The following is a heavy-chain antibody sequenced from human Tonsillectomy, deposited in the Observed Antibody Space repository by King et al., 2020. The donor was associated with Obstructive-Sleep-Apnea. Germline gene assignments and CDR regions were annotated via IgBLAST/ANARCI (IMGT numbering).Heavy chain of an antibody. CDR1: GGSISSGGYY. CDR3: AREYYDSSGYYYFDY. Sequence: VQLQESGPGLVKPSQTLSLPFTVSGGSISSGGYYLSLIRHHPGKGLEGIGYIYYSGSTYYNPSLKSRVTISVDTSKNQFSLKLSSVTAADTAVYYCAREYYDSSGYYYFDYWGQGTLVTVSS. CDR2: IYYSGST. J-gene: IGHJ4*02. V-gene: IGHV4-31*03. D-gene: IGHD3-22*01.